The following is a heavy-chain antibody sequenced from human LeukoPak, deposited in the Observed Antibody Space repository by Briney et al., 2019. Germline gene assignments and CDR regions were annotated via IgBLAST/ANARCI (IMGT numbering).Heavy chain of an antibody. D-gene: IGHD2-2*01. V-gene: IGHV3-66*01. Sequence: GGSLRLSCAASGFTLSSNYMSWVRQAPGKGLEWVSSVYYSGDSPYYADSVKGRFTISRDNAKNSLYLQMNSLRAEDTAVYYCARDSRTGQPDYWGQGTLVTVSS. CDR2: YYSGDSP. CDR3: ARDSRTGQPDY. CDR1: GFTLSSNY. J-gene: IGHJ4*02.